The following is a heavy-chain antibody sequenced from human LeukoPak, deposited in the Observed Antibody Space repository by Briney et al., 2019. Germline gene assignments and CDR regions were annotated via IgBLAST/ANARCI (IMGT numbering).Heavy chain of an antibody. Sequence: GGSLRLSCAASGFTFSSYAMHWVRQAPGKGLEYVSAISSNGGSTYYANSVKGRFTISRDNAKNSLYLQMNSLRAEDTAVYYCATYYDSSGDYYFDYWGQGTLVTVSS. CDR3: ATYYDSSGDYYFDY. V-gene: IGHV3-64*01. D-gene: IGHD3-22*01. CDR1: GFTFSSYA. J-gene: IGHJ4*02. CDR2: ISSNGGST.